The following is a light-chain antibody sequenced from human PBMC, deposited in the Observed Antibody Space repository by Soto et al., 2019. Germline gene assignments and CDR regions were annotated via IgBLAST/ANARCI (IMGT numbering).Light chain of an antibody. CDR2: AAS. V-gene: IGKV3-20*01. J-gene: IGKJ2*01. Sequence: EIVLTQSPATLSLSPGERATLSCRASQSVSSCFLAWYQQKPGQAPRLLIYAASTRATGIPDRFSGSGSGTDFTLTITRLEPEDFAVYYCQQYGTSPRTFGQGTKVEIK. CDR3: QQYGTSPRT. CDR1: QSVSSCF.